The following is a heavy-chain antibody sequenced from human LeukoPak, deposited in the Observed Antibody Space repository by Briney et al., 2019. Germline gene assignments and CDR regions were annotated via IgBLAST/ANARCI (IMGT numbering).Heavy chain of an antibody. D-gene: IGHD3-22*01. CDR3: ARDAHSPYYDSSGYPIPHYYYYGMDV. Sequence: PSGGSLRLPRAASGFTFSSYAMPWVRQAPGKGLEWVAVISYDGSNKYYADSVKGRFTISRDNSKNTLYLQMNSLRAEDTAVYYCARDAHSPYYDSSGYPIPHYYYYGMDVWGQGTTVTVSS. CDR2: ISYDGSNK. CDR1: GFTFSSYA. J-gene: IGHJ6*02. V-gene: IGHV3-30-3*01.